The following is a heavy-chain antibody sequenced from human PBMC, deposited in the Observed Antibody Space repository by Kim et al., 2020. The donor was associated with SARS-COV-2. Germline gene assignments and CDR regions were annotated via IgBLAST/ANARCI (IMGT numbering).Heavy chain of an antibody. V-gene: IGHV4-39*01. D-gene: IGHD3-10*01. J-gene: IGHJ4*02. CDR3: ARHGWFGELTLDY. Sequence: YNPSLKSRVTIYVDTSKNQFYLKLSAVTAADTAVYYCARHGWFGELTLDYWGQGTLVTVSS.